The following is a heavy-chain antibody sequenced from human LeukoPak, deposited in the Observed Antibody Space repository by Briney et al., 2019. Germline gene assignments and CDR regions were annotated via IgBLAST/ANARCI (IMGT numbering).Heavy chain of an antibody. Sequence: GGSLRLSCAASGFTVSSNYMSWVRQAPGKGLEWVSVIYSGGSTYYADSVKGRFTISRDNSKNTLYLQMNSLRAEDTAVYYCARGGGSHAPGRAFDIWGQGTMVTVSS. J-gene: IGHJ3*02. CDR3: ARGGGSHAPGRAFDI. V-gene: IGHV3-66*01. CDR2: IYSGGST. CDR1: GFTVSSNY. D-gene: IGHD3-16*01.